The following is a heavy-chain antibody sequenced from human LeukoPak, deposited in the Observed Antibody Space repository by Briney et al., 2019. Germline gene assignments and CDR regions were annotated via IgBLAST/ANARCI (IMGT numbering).Heavy chain of an antibody. CDR2: IYHSGST. Sequence: SETLSLTCTVSNDFISSSSYYWGWIRQPPGKGLEWIGSIYHSGSTYYNPSLKSRVTISVDTSKNQFSLKLSSVTAADTAVYYCARDTTDYDILTGYHRNWFDPWGQGTLVTVSS. D-gene: IGHD3-9*01. CDR3: ARDTTDYDILTGYHRNWFDP. J-gene: IGHJ5*02. V-gene: IGHV4-39*07. CDR1: NDFISSSSYY.